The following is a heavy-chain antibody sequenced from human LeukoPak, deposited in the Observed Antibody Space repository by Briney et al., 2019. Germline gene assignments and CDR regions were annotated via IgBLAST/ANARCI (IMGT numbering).Heavy chain of an antibody. D-gene: IGHD6-19*01. CDR2: INHSGST. CDR3: ARGGLGVRAFDI. Sequence: SETLSLTCAVSGGSISSGGYSWSWIRQPPGKGLEWIGEINHSGSTNYNPSLKSRVTISVDTSKNQFSLKLSSVTAADTTVYYCARGGLGVRAFDIWGQGTMVTVSS. V-gene: IGHV4-30-2*01. CDR1: GGSISSGGYS. J-gene: IGHJ3*02.